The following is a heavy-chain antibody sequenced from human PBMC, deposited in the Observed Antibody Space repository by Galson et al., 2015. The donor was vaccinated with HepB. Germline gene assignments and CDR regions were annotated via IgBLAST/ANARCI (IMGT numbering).Heavy chain of an antibody. V-gene: IGHV1-18*04. Sequence: SVKVSCKASGYTFTSYGISWVRQAPGQGLEWMGWISAYNGNTNYAQKLQGRVTMTTDTSTSTAYMELRSLRSDDTAVYYCARDGGLRYDSSHGWLWWDTPSGDYWGQGTLVTVSS. CDR2: ISAYNGNT. J-gene: IGHJ4*02. CDR3: ARDGGLRYDSSHGWLWWDTPSGDY. D-gene: IGHD3-22*01. CDR1: GYTFTSYG.